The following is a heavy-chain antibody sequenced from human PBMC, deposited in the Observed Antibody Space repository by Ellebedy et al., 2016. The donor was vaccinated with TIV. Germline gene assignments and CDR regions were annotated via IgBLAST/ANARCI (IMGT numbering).Heavy chain of an antibody. CDR1: GFTFSAYY. J-gene: IGHJ6*02. V-gene: IGHV3-11*01. CDR2: ISDSGTIL. CDR3: VKDLRPGGADV. D-gene: IGHD2-15*01. Sequence: GESLKISCAASGFTFSAYYMSWIRQAPGKGLEWVSYISDSGTILYYADSVKGRFTISRDNAKNVLYLQMNSLRPEDTALYYCVKDLRPGGADVWGQGTTVTVSS.